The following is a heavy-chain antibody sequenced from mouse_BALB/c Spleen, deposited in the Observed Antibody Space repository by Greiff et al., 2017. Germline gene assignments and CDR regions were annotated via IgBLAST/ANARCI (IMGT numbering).Heavy chain of an antibody. CDR3: ARGNDGFSWFVY. CDR2: INSNGGST. J-gene: IGHJ3*01. Sequence: EVMLVESGGGLVQPGGSLKLSCAASGFTFSSYGMSWVRQTPDKRLELVATINSNGGSTYYPDSVKGRFTISRDNAKNTLYLQMSSLKSEDTAMYYCARGNDGFSWFVYWGQGTLVTVSA. D-gene: IGHD2-3*01. V-gene: IGHV5-6-3*01. CDR1: GFTFSSYG.